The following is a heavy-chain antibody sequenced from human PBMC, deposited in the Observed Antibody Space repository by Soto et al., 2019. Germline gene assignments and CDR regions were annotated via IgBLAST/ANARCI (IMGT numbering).Heavy chain of an antibody. J-gene: IGHJ6*02. V-gene: IGHV3-7*01. Sequence: EVQLVGSGGGLVQPGGSLRLSCAASGFTFSTYWMNWVRQAPGKGLEWVANIKQDGSEKYYVDSVKGRFAISRDNAKDSLFLQMNSLRAEDTAVYYCVRDWSTFWGMDVWGQGTTVTVSS. CDR3: VRDWSTFWGMDV. CDR2: IKQDGSEK. CDR1: GFTFSTYW.